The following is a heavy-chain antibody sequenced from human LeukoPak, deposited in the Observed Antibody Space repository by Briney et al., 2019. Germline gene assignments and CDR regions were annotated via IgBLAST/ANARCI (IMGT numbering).Heavy chain of an antibody. V-gene: IGHV3-7*03. J-gene: IGHJ4*02. Sequence: GGSLRLSCAASGITFSSYWMSWVRQAPGKGLEWVANIKQDGSEKYYVDSVKGRFTISRDNAKNSLYLQMNSLRAEDTAVYYCAKVSSPGIAVAGTYDYWGQGTLVTVSS. D-gene: IGHD6-19*01. CDR2: IKQDGSEK. CDR1: GITFSSYW. CDR3: AKVSSPGIAVAGTYDY.